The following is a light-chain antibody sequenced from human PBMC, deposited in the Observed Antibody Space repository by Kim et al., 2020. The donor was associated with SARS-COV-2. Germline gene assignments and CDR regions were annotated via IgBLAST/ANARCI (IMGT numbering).Light chain of an antibody. V-gene: IGLV2-14*03. CDR2: NVS. CDR3: SSYTSRMTYV. CDR1: ISDVGGWNY. J-gene: IGLJ1*01. Sequence: GQAITFYSTGTISDVGGWNYVSWYQQHPGKAPKLLIYNVSNRPSGVSDRFSGSKSGNTASLTISGLQAEDEADYYCSSYTSRMTYVFGTGTKVTVL.